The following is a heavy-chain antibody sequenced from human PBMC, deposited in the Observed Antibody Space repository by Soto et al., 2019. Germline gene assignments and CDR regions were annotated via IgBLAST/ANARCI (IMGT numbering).Heavy chain of an antibody. CDR1: GGSISSYY. Sequence: PSETLSLTCTVSGGSISSYYWSWIRQPPGKGLEWIGYIYYSGSTNYNPSLKSRVTISVDTSKNQFSLKLSSVSAADTAVYYCARRLFYYDSSGYPNNNLFDPWGQGTLVTVSS. J-gene: IGHJ5*02. CDR2: IYYSGST. D-gene: IGHD3-22*01. CDR3: ARRLFYYDSSGYPNNNLFDP. V-gene: IGHV4-59*08.